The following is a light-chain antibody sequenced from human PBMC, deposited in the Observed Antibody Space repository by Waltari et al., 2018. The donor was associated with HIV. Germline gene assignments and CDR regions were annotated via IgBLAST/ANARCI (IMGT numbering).Light chain of an antibody. V-gene: IGLV3-21*04. Sequence: SYVLTQPPSVSVAPGRAARITCGGDDIETKSVHWYRQRPGQAPVLVIYYDGERPSGIPERFSGSNSGNTATLTISRVEAGDEADYYCQVWDRSGVFVFGPGTKVTVL. CDR1: DIETKS. CDR3: QVWDRSGVFV. CDR2: YDG. J-gene: IGLJ1*01.